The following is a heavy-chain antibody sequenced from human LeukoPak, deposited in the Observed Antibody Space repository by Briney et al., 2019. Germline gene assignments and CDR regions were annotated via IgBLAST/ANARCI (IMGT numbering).Heavy chain of an antibody. CDR3: ARDSSSWDLYYYMDV. V-gene: IGHV3-53*01. CDR2: IYSGGST. D-gene: IGHD6-13*01. Sequence: PGGSLTLSCAASGFTVSSNYMSWVRQAPGTGLEWVSVIYSGGSTYYADSVKGRFTISRDNSKNTLYLQMNSLRAEDTAVYYCARDSSSWDLYYYMDVWGKGTTVTVSS. J-gene: IGHJ6*03. CDR1: GFTVSSNY.